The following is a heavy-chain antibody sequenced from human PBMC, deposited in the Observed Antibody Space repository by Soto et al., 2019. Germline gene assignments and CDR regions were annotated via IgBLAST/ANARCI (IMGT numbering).Heavy chain of an antibody. J-gene: IGHJ3*02. CDR2: ICNSGTT. Sequence: SETLSLTCTVSGGSIRSYCWTWIRQPPGEGLEWIGCICNSGTTNYNPSLKSRVAISIDTQKNQFSLQLSSVTVADTAIYYYSSDQYYYDSSGYILGAFDIWGQGTMVTVSS. V-gene: IGHV4-59*12. CDR1: GGSIRSYC. D-gene: IGHD3-22*01. CDR3: SSDQYYYDSSGYILGAFDI.